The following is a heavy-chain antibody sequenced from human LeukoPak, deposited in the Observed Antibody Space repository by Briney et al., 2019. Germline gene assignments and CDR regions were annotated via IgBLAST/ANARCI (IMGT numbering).Heavy chain of an antibody. CDR3: ARASMDFWSAYYYMDV. CDR1: GGSISSYY. CDR2: IYYSGST. J-gene: IGHJ6*03. Sequence: SETLSLTCTVSGGSISSYYWSWIRQPPGKGLEWIGYIYYSGSTNYNSSFKSRVTISVDTSKNQFSLKLSSVTAADTAVYYCARASMDFWSAYYYMDVWGKGTTVTVSS. V-gene: IGHV4-59*01. D-gene: IGHD3-3*01.